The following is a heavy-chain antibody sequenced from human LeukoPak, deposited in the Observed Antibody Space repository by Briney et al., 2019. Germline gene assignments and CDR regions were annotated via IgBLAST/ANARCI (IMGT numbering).Heavy chain of an antibody. CDR1: GFTFSSYE. D-gene: IGHD6-13*01. V-gene: IGHV3-21*01. CDR2: TVGGGSPNT. CDR3: ARGGIAAAGKIFDY. J-gene: IGHJ4*02. Sequence: GGSLRLSCAASGFTFSSYEMNWVRQAPGKGLEWVSATVGGGSPNTYHADSVKGRFTISRDNAKNSLYLQMNSLRAEDTAVYYCARGGIAAAGKIFDYWGQGTLVTVSS.